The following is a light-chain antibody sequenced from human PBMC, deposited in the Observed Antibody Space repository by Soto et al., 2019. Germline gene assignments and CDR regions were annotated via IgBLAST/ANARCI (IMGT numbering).Light chain of an antibody. CDR3: QQYGSSPRS. CDR2: GVS. J-gene: IGKJ2*03. V-gene: IGKV3-20*01. Sequence: EIVLTQSPVTLSLSPGERATLSCRASQSVNSNFFAWYQQKPGQAPRLLLYGVSTRASGIPDRFTGSGFGTDFALTISRLEPEDFAIYYCQQYGSSPRSFGQGTKVEIK. CDR1: QSVNSNF.